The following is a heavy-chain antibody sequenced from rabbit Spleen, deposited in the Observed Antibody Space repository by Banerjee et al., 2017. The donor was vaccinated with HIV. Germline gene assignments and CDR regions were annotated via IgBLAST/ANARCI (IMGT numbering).Heavy chain of an antibody. CDR3: ARDLPGVIGWNFKL. Sequence: QEQLVESGGGLVQPTGSLTLTCKASGFSFGDRDVMCWVRQAPGKGLEWIACINAATGKPVYATWAKGRFTISRTSSTTVTLRMTSLTAADRAAYFCARDLPGVIGWNFKLWGPGTLVTVS. CDR1: GFSFGDRDV. D-gene: IGHD1-1*01. V-gene: IGHV1S45*01. J-gene: IGHJ4*01. CDR2: INAATGKP.